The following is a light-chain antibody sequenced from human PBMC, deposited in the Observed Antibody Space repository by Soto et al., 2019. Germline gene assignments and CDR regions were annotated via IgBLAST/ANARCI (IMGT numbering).Light chain of an antibody. Sequence: SYVLTQPPSVSVAPGKTASITCGGNTVGSESVHWYQQKPGQAPVLVIYYDSDRPSGIPERFSASNSGNTATLTISRVEAGDEADYYCQVWDRSSDHYVFGTGTKLTVL. V-gene: IGLV3-21*04. CDR1: TVGSES. J-gene: IGLJ1*01. CDR3: QVWDRSSDHYV. CDR2: YDS.